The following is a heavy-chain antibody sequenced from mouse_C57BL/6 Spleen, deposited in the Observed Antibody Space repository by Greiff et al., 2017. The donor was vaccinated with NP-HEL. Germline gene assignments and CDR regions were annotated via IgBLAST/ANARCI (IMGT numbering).Heavy chain of an antibody. D-gene: IGHD2-1*01. CDR3: TRGGNYAYAMDY. CDR1: GFTFSSYA. Sequence: EVKLVESGEGLVKPGGSLKLSCAASGFTFSSYAMSWVRQTPEKRLEWVAYISSGGDYIYYADTVTGRFTISRDNARNTLYLQMSSLKSEDTAMYYCTRGGNYAYAMDYWGQGTSVTVSS. J-gene: IGHJ4*01. V-gene: IGHV5-9-1*02. CDR2: ISSGGDYI.